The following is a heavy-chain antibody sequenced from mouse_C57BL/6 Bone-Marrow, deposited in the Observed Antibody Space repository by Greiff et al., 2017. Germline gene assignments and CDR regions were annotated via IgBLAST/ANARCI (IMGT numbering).Heavy chain of an antibody. CDR3: ARHGWYFDV. Sequence: EVQLVESGGGLVQPGGSLKLSCAASGFTFSDYYMYWVRQTPEKRLEWVAYISNGGGSTYYPDTVKGRFTISRDNAMNTLYLQMGRLKSEDTAMYYCARHGWYFDVWGTGTTVTVSS. V-gene: IGHV5-12*01. CDR1: GFTFSDYY. CDR2: ISNGGGST. J-gene: IGHJ1*03.